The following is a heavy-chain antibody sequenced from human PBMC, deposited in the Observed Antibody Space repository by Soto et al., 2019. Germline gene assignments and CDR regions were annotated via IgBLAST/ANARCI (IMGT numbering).Heavy chain of an antibody. D-gene: IGHD3-16*02. CDR2: XSAXXGXT. J-gene: IGHJ4*02. Sequence: ASVKVSCKASGYTFTSYGISCVRQAPGQGLEWXGWXSAXXGXTXXXQXXXGRVTMTTDTSTSTAYMELRSLRSDDTAVYYCAREPLRLGELSSDYWGQGTLVTVSS. V-gene: IGHV1-18*04. CDR3: AREPLRLGELSSDY. CDR1: GYTFTSYG.